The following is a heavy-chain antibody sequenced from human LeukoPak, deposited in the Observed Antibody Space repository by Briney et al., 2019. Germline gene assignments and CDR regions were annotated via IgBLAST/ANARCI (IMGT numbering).Heavy chain of an antibody. V-gene: IGHV3-23*01. Sequence: LPGGSLRLSCAASGFTFSSYAMSWVRQAPGKGLEWVSAISGSGGSTYYADSVKGRFTISRDNSKNTLYLQMNSLRAEDTAVYYCAKTLALPTTMIVVVGYFDYWGQGTLVTVSS. CDR1: GFTFSSYA. CDR3: AKTLALPTTMIVVVGYFDY. CDR2: ISGSGGST. D-gene: IGHD3-22*01. J-gene: IGHJ4*02.